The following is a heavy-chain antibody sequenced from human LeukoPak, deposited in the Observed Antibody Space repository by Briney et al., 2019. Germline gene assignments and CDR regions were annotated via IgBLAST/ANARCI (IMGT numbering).Heavy chain of an antibody. D-gene: IGHD3-3*01. CDR3: ARVRPSITIFGVVIINEYYFDY. Sequence: ASVKVSCKASGYTFTSYAMHWVRQAPGQRLEWMGWINAGNGNTKYSQKFQGRVTITRDTSASTAYMELSSLRSEDTAVYYCARVRPSITIFGVVIINEYYFDYWGRGTLVTVSS. V-gene: IGHV1-3*01. CDR1: GYTFTSYA. CDR2: INAGNGNT. J-gene: IGHJ4*02.